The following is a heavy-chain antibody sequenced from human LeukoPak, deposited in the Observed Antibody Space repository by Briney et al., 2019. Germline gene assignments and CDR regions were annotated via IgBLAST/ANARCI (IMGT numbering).Heavy chain of an antibody. D-gene: IGHD3-9*01. V-gene: IGHV1-24*01. CDR3: ATGTHYDLLPL. CDR2: FDPGSGEI. CDR1: GYSITQLS. Sequence: ASVKVSCKVSGYSITQLSTHWVRQAPGKGLEWMGGFDPGSGEIIYEQKFQDRVTMTGDTSTDTAYMELSSLRSEDTALYYCATGTHYDLLPLWGQGTLVTVSS. J-gene: IGHJ4*02.